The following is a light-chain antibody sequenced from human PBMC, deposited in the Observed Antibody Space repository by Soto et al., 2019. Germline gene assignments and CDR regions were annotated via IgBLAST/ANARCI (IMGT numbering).Light chain of an antibody. CDR1: QTVRSSS. CDR2: GAS. CDR3: QQYDSASWT. Sequence: EIVLTQSPGSLSLSPGARATLSCRASQTVRSSSLAWYQQKAGQAPRLLIYGASIRATGIPDRFSGSGSGTDFTLTISRLEPEDFAVYYCQQYDSASWTFGQGTKVEL. V-gene: IGKV3-20*01. J-gene: IGKJ1*01.